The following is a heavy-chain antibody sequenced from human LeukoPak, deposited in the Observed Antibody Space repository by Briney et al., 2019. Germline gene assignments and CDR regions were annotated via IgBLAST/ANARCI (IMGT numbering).Heavy chain of an antibody. J-gene: IGHJ3*02. V-gene: IGHV3-7*01. CDR1: GFTFSSYW. CDR3: ARPGYPFPDPSGWYVGYAFDI. Sequence: GGSLRLSCAASGFTFSSYWMSWVRQAPGKGLEWVANIKQDGSEKYYVDSVKGRFTISRDNAKNSLYLQMNSLRAEDTAVYYCARPGYPFPDPSGWYVGYAFDIWGQGTMVTVSS. CDR2: IKQDGSEK. D-gene: IGHD6-19*01.